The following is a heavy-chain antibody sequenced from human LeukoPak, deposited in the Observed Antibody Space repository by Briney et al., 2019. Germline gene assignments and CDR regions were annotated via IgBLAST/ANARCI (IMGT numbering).Heavy chain of an antibody. J-gene: IGHJ4*02. CDR2: INPSGGGT. Sequence: ASVKVSCKASGYTFTSYCIHWVRQPPGQGLEWMGIINPSGGGTGYAQKFHGRFTMTSDMSTSTVYMELSSLRVEDAAVYYCAKVDHRDWGSPGFDYWGQGTLVTVSS. CDR3: AKVDHRDWGSPGFDY. CDR1: GYTFTSYC. V-gene: IGHV1-46*01. D-gene: IGHD7-27*01.